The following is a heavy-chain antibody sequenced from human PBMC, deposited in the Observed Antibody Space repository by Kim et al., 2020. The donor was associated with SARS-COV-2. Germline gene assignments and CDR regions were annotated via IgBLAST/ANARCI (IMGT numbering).Heavy chain of an antibody. CDR3: VRGRVMDV. J-gene: IGHJ6*02. CDR2: IKPDGSEK. V-gene: IGHV3-7*01. CDR1: GFTFSSFW. Sequence: GGSLRLSCAASGFTFSSFWMTWVRQAPGKGLEWVASIKPDGSEKNYVDSVKGRFTISRDNAKDSLYLQMNSLRAEDTAVYHCVRGRVMDVWGQGTTVTVSS.